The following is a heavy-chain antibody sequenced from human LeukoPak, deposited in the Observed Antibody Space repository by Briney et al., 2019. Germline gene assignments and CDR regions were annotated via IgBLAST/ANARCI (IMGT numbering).Heavy chain of an antibody. Sequence: PGGSLRLSCAASGFTFSSYAMSWVRQAPGKGLEWVSAISGSGGSTYYADSVKGRFTISRDNSKNTLYPQMNSLRAEDTAVYYCAKLIVGATRNFDYWGQGTLVTVSS. CDR3: AKLIVGATRNFDY. CDR2: ISGSGGST. V-gene: IGHV3-23*01. CDR1: GFTFSSYA. J-gene: IGHJ4*02. D-gene: IGHD1-26*01.